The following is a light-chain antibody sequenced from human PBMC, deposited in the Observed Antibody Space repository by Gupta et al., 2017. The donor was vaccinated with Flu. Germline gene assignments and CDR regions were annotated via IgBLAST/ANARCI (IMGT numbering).Light chain of an antibody. J-gene: IGKJ3*01. V-gene: IGKV1-33*01. CDR2: DAS. CDR1: QDISNY. Sequence: DIQMTQSPSSLSASVGDRVTITCQASQDISNYLNWYQQKTGKAPKLLIYDASNLETGVPSRFSGSGSGTDFPFTISSLQPEDIATYYCQQYDNLPRTFGPGTKVDIK. CDR3: QQYDNLPRT.